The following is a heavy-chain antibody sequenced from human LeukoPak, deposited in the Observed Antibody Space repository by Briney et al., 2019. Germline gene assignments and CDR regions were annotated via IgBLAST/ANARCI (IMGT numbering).Heavy chain of an antibody. CDR3: ASPVEVAGRGGF. Sequence: GGSLRLSCAASGFTFSHYGMHWVRQAPGKGLEWVAFIRYDGSNKYNADSVKGRFTISRDNAKNSVYLQMNSLRAEDTALYYCASPVEVAGRGGFWGQGTLVTVSS. J-gene: IGHJ4*02. V-gene: IGHV3-30*02. CDR2: IRYDGSNK. CDR1: GFTFSHYG. D-gene: IGHD6-19*01.